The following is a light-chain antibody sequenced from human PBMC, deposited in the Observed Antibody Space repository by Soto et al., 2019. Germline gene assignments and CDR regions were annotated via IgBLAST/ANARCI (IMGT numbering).Light chain of an antibody. CDR3: QHYNNWPRT. J-gene: IGKJ1*01. V-gene: IGKV3-15*01. CDR1: QSVSSN. Sequence: EIVMTQSPATLSVSPGERATLSCRASQSVSSNLAWYQQKPGQAPRLLIYGASTRATGIPARFSGGGYGTELTLTISSLESEDFAVYYCQHYNNWPRTFGQGTKVEIK. CDR2: GAS.